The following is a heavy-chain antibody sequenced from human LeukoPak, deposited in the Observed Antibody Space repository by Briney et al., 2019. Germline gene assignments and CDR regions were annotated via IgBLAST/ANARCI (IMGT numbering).Heavy chain of an antibody. CDR1: GYGFTSDW. CDR3: ARQYSGSYYGIDYFDY. J-gene: IGHJ4*02. CDR2: IYPGDSDT. D-gene: IGHD1-26*01. Sequence: GESLKISCKGSGYGFTSDWTGWVRQMPGKGLEWMGIIYPGDSDTRYSPSFQGQVTISADKSISTAYLQWSSLKASDTAMYYCARQYSGSYYGIDYFDYWGQGTLVTVSS. V-gene: IGHV5-51*01.